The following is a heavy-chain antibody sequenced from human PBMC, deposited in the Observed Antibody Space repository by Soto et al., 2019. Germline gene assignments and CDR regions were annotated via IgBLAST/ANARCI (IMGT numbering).Heavy chain of an antibody. V-gene: IGHV1-69*01. D-gene: IGHD6-6*01. J-gene: IGHJ2*01. CDR2: IIPISGTA. Sequence: QVQLVQSGAEVKKPGSSVKVSCKASGGTFSSYAISWVRQAPGQRLEWMGGIIPISGTANYAQKFQGRVTITEDESTSAAYMGWSSFRSEDTAVYYCARAGAARPPSYWYFDLWGRGTLVTVSS. CDR3: ARAGAARPPSYWYFDL. CDR1: GGTFSSYA.